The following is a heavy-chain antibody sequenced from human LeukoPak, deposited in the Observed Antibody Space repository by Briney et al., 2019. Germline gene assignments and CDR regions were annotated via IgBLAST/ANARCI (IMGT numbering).Heavy chain of an antibody. CDR2: IYTSGST. J-gene: IGHJ6*02. V-gene: IGHV4-4*09. CDR1: GGSISSYY. Sequence: SETLSLTCTVSGGSISSYYWSWIRQPPGKGLEWIGYIYTSGSTNYNPSLKSRVTISVDTSKNQFSLKLSSVTAADTAVYYCARAYSSSSHYYYGMDVWGQGTTVTVSS. CDR3: ARAYSSSSHYYYGMDV. D-gene: IGHD6-13*01.